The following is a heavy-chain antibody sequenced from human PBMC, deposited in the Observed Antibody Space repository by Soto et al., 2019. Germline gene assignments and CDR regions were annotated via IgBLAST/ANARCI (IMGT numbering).Heavy chain of an antibody. CDR3: ARTVVVAATHYYGMDV. Sequence: SETLSLTCAVYGVSFSGYCWSWIRQPPGKGLEWIGEINHSGSTNYNPSLKSRVTISVDTSKNQFSLKLSSVTAADTAVYYCARTVVVAATHYYGMDVWGQGTTVTVSS. V-gene: IGHV4-34*01. CDR1: GVSFSGYC. D-gene: IGHD2-15*01. CDR2: INHSGST. J-gene: IGHJ6*02.